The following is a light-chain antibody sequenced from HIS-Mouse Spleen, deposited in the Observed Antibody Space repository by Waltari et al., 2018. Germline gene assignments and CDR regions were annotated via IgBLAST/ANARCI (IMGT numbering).Light chain of an antibody. CDR3: YSTDSSGNHRV. CDR1: ALPKKS. CDR2: EDS. V-gene: IGLV3-10*01. J-gene: IGLJ2*01. Sequence: SYELTQPPSVSVSPGQTARITCSADALPKKSASWYQQKSGQAPVLVIYEDSKRPSGIPERFSGSSSGTMATLTISGAQVVDEADYYCYSTDSSGNHRVFGGGTKLTVL.